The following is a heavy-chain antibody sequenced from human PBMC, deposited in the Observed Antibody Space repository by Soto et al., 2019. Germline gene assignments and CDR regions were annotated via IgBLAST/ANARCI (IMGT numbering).Heavy chain of an antibody. J-gene: IGHJ4*02. V-gene: IGHV3-33*01. CDR3: ASDGVGATTFWGYLEF. CDR1: ESIFRGHG. CDR2: IRYDGSNI. Sequence: QVLLVESGGGVVQPGRSLRLSCAASESIFRGHGMHWVRQAPGKGLEWVAIIRYDGSNIKYADCVRGRFTISRDNFKNLLYLEMNSLRVEDTAVYYCASDGVGATTFWGYLEFWGQGTLVRVS. D-gene: IGHD1-26*01.